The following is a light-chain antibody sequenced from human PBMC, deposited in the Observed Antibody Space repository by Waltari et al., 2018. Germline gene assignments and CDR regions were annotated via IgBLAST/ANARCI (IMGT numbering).Light chain of an antibody. CDR1: QSVSSY. Sequence: EIVLTQSPDTLSLSPGERATLSCRASQSVSSYLAWYQQKPGQAPRLLIYDASNMATGIPARFSGSGSGTDFTLTISSLEPEDFAVYYCQQRSNWITFGQGTRLEIK. V-gene: IGKV3-11*01. CDR2: DAS. CDR3: QQRSNWIT. J-gene: IGKJ5*01.